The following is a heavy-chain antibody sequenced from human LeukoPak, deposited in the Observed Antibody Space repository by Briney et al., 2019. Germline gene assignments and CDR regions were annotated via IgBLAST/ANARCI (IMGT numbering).Heavy chain of an antibody. Sequence: PGGSLRLSCAASGFTFSSCDMHWVRQATGKGLEWVSAIGTAGDTYYPGSVKGRFTISRDNSKNTLYLQMNSLRAEDTAVYYCARIAVAHFDYWGQGTLVTVSS. V-gene: IGHV3-13*01. J-gene: IGHJ4*02. D-gene: IGHD6-19*01. CDR3: ARIAVAHFDY. CDR1: GFTFSSCD. CDR2: IGTAGDT.